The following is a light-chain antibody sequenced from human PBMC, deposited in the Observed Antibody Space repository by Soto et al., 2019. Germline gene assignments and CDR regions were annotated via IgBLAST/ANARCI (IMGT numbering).Light chain of an antibody. CDR3: QQYNSYWT. Sequence: DMQMSEYLSSRSASVGDRVTITCRASQGISNYLAWYQQKPGKAPKLLIYDASSLESGVPSRFSGSGSGTEFTLTISSLQPDDFATYYCQQYNSYWTFGQGTKVDIK. CDR2: DAS. V-gene: IGKV1-5*01. CDR1: QGISNY. J-gene: IGKJ1*01.